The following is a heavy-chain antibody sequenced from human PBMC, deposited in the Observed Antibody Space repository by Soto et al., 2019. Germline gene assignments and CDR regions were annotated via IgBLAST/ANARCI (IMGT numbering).Heavy chain of an antibody. Sequence: GESLKISCKGSGYGFSIHWVAWLRQMPGKGLEWVGIIYPGNSNTMYRPYFQGQVTISADTALSTTYLQWDTLKPSDTAMYYCAIVVGATSYYYYGMDVWGQGTTVTVSS. V-gene: IGHV5-51*01. CDR1: GYGFSIHW. CDR2: IYPGNSNT. CDR3: AIVVGATSYYYYGMDV. J-gene: IGHJ6*02. D-gene: IGHD1-26*01.